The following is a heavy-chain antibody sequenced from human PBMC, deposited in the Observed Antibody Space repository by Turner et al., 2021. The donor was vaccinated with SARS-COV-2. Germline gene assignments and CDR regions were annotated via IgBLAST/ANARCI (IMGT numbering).Heavy chain of an antibody. CDR2: IYYSGST. D-gene: IGHD6-13*01. V-gene: IGHV4-39*01. J-gene: IGHJ5*02. CDR1: GGSISSSSYY. Sequence: QLQLQESGAGLVKPSDTLYLNCTVSGGSISSSSYYWGWIRQPPGNGLEWFGSIYYSGSTYYNPSLKSRVTISVDTSKNQFSLKLTSVTAADTAVYFCARHWEVAAAAYLARFDPCGQGTLVTVSS. CDR3: ARHWEVAAAAYLARFDP.